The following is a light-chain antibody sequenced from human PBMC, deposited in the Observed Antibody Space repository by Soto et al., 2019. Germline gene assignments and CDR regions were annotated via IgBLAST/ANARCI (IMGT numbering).Light chain of an antibody. CDR2: GAS. Sequence: EIVLTQSPGTLSLSPGERATLSCRASQSVSSSYLAWYQQKPGQAPRLLIYGASSRATGIPDRFSGSGSGTVFLLTSSRVEPEFCGVYYCQQYDSPPLTCGGGTRVK. J-gene: IGKJ4*01. CDR3: QQYDSPPLT. CDR1: QSVSSSY. V-gene: IGKV3-20*01.